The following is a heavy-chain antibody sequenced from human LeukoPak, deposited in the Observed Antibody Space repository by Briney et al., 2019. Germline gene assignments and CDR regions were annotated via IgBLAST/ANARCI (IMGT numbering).Heavy chain of an antibody. V-gene: IGHV3-53*01. CDR1: GLIVSNNY. D-gene: IGHD3-22*01. J-gene: IGHJ3*02. Sequence: GGSLRLSCAASGLIVSNNYMNWVRLAPGKGLEWVSIIYSGGSTHYADSVKGRFTVSRDNAKNSLYLQMNSLRAEDTAVYYCARESSDYYDSSGLGRAFDIWGQGTMVTVSS. CDR2: IYSGGST. CDR3: ARESSDYYDSSGLGRAFDI.